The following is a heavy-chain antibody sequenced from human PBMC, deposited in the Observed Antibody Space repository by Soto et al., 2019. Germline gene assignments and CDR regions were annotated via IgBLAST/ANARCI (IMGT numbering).Heavy chain of an antibody. CDR1: GDSVRNQY. CDR2: IYRSGST. Sequence: QVQMQESGPGLVKPSETLSLTCTVSGDSVRNQYWSWIRRPPGRGLEWIGYIYRSGSTKYNPSLKRPPTLSVDKSKNQFSLKLSSVTAADTAVYYCARTLDYGHMDVWGKGTTVTVSS. V-gene: IGHV4-4*08. J-gene: IGHJ6*03. CDR3: ARTLDYGHMDV. D-gene: IGHD3-16*01.